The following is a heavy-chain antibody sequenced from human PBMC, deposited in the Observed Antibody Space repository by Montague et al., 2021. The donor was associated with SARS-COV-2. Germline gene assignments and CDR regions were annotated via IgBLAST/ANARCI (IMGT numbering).Heavy chain of an antibody. D-gene: IGHD5-18*01. J-gene: IGHJ4*02. CDR1: GDSISSYL. Sequence: SETLSLTCTVSGDSISSYLWNWVRQPAGKGLEWIGRIWTSGSTNYNPSLKSRVTVSVDTSKNQFSLSPTSVTAADTAVYYCARHGGHSYAHFAYWGQGTLVIVSS. V-gene: IGHV4-4*07. CDR2: IWTSGST. CDR3: ARHGGHSYAHFAY.